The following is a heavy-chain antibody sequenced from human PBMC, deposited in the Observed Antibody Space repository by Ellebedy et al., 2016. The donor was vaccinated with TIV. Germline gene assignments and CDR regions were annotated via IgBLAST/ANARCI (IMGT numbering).Heavy chain of an antibody. Sequence: GESLKISXKGSGYSFTSYWIGWVRQMPGKGLEWMGIIYPGDSDTRYSPSFQGQVTISADKSISTAYLQWSSLKASDTAMYYCARGHEGTAMVYYFDYWGQGTLVTVSS. D-gene: IGHD5-18*01. V-gene: IGHV5-51*01. CDR1: GYSFTSYW. CDR3: ARGHEGTAMVYYFDY. CDR2: IYPGDSDT. J-gene: IGHJ4*02.